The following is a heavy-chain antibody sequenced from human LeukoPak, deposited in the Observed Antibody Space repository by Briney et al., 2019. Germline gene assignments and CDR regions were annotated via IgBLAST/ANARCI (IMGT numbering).Heavy chain of an antibody. CDR2: IYTRGST. D-gene: IGHD2-8*02. CDR1: GGSISSGSYY. J-gene: IGHJ4*02. CDR3: AKDPRPYSANWWYDY. V-gene: IGHV4-61*02. Sequence: KSSETLSLTCTVSGGSISSGSYYWTWIRQPAGKGLEWIGRIYTRGSTNYNPSLKSRVTISVDTSKNQFSLKLNSVTAADTAVYYCAKDPRPYSANWWYDYWGQGTLVTVSS.